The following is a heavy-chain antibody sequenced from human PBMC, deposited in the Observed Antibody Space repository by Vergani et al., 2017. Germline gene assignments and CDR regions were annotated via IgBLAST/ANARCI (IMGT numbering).Heavy chain of an antibody. CDR1: GYSFTSYW. Sequence: EVQLVQSGAEVKKPGESLKISCKGSGYSFTSYWIGWVRQMPGKGLEWMGIIYPGDSDTRYSPSFQGQVTISADKSSSTAYLQWSSLKASDTAMYYCATYHVPSSGYRTPYDDDAFDIWGQGTMVTVSS. CDR2: IYPGDSDT. D-gene: IGHD3-22*01. CDR3: ATYHVPSSGYRTPYDDDAFDI. J-gene: IGHJ3*02. V-gene: IGHV5-51*03.